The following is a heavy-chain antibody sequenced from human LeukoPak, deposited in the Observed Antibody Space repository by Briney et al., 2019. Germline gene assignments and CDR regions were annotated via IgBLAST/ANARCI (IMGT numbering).Heavy chain of an antibody. J-gene: IGHJ4*02. V-gene: IGHV3-7*01. D-gene: IGHD6-13*01. CDR3: ARDQFPSSSYYYFDY. Sequence: GGSLRLSCAASGFTFSSSAMGWVRQAPGKGLEWVANIRQDGSDKYYVDSVKGRFTISRDNAKNSVYLQLNSLRAEDTAVYYCARDQFPSSSYYYFDYWGQGTLVTVSS. CDR2: IRQDGSDK. CDR1: GFTFSSSA.